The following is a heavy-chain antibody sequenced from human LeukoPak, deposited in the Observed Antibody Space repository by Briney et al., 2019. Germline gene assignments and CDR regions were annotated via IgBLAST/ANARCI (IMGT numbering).Heavy chain of an antibody. CDR3: ARSVDTAMVIIDY. Sequence: GGSLRLSCRASGFTFSSYWMSWVRQAPGKGLEWVANIKQDGSEKYYVDSVKGRFTISRDNAKNSLYLQMNSLRAEDTAVYYCARSVDTAMVIIDYWGQGTLVTVSS. CDR1: GFTFSSYW. D-gene: IGHD5-18*01. J-gene: IGHJ4*02. CDR2: IKQDGSEK. V-gene: IGHV3-7*01.